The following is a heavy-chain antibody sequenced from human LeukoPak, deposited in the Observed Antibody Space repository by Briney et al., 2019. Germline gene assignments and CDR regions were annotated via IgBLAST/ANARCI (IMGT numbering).Heavy chain of an antibody. D-gene: IGHD4-11*01. CDR2: INSDGSST. Sequence: PGGSLRLSCAASGFTFSSYWMHWVRQAPGKGLVWVSHINSDGSSTTYADSVKGRFTISRDNAKNTLYLQMNSLRAEDTAVYYCTRVRLIPVHRDYNDALFDDWGQGTLVTVAS. CDR3: TRVRLIPVHRDYNDALFDD. V-gene: IGHV3-74*01. J-gene: IGHJ4*02. CDR1: GFTFSSYW.